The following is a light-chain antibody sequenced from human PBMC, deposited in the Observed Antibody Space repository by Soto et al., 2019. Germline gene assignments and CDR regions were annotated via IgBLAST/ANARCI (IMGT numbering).Light chain of an antibody. Sequence: DIQMTQSPSSLSASVGERVTITCRASQNIRSYLNWYQQKPGKAPNLLIYAASTLQSGVPSRFSGGGSGTYFTLSISSLQPEDFAIYYFQQTYSGPWTFGQGTKVEIK. J-gene: IGKJ1*01. CDR3: QQTYSGPWT. CDR1: QNIRSY. V-gene: IGKV1-39*01. CDR2: AAS.